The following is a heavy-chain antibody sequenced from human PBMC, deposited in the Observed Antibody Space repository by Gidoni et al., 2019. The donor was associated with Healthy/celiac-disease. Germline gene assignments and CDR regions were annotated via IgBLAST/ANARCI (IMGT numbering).Heavy chain of an antibody. Sequence: QVQLVESGGGLVKPGGSLRISCAAAGLTFSDYYMSWIRQAPGKGLECVSYISSSGSTIYYADSVKGRFTISRDNAKNSLYLQMNSLRAEDTAVYYCASGSRLLSRKGQDYWGQGTLVTVSS. CDR1: GLTFSDYY. J-gene: IGHJ4*02. CDR3: ASGSRLLSRKGQDY. V-gene: IGHV3-11*01. CDR2: ISSSGSTI.